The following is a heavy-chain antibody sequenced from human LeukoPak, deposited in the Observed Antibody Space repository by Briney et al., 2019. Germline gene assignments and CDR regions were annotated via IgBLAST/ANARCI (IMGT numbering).Heavy chain of an antibody. J-gene: IGHJ4*02. V-gene: IGHV3-66*01. Sequence: GGSLRLSCATSGFTVSSNYMGWVRQAPGKGLEWVSVIYSGGDTYYADSVKGRFTISRDNSKNMIYLEMSSLKAEDTAVYYCAKERSLEIAVAGTIFDYWGQGTLVTVSS. D-gene: IGHD6-19*01. CDR3: AKERSLEIAVAGTIFDY. CDR1: GFTVSSNY. CDR2: IYSGGDT.